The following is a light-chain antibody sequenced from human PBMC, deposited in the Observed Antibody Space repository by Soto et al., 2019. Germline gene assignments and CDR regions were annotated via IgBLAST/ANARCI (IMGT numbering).Light chain of an antibody. CDR3: QQYNSYRYS. J-gene: IGKJ3*01. V-gene: IGKV1-5*01. CDR2: DAS. Sequence: DIQVTQSPSTLSASVGDRVTISCRASQNIDSWLAWYQQKPGKAPKLLIYDASSLESGVPSRFSGSGSGTAFTLTISILQPDDFATYYCQQYNSYRYSFGPGTKVDIK. CDR1: QNIDSW.